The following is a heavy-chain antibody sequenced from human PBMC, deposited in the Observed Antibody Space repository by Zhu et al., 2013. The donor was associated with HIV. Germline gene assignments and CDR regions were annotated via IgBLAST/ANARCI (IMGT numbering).Heavy chain of an antibody. CDR1: GYTFTSYY. D-gene: IGHD4-17*01. CDR3: ARDLGAKYGDYGGSGAFDI. Sequence: QVQLVQSGAEVKKPGASVKVSCKASGYTFTSYYMHWVRQAPGQGLEWMGIINPSGGSTSYAQKFQGRVTMTRDTSTSTVYMELSSLRSEDTAVYYCARDLGAKYGDYGGSGAFDIWAKGQWPPSLQ. J-gene: IGHJ3*02. V-gene: IGHV1-46*01. CDR2: INPSGGST.